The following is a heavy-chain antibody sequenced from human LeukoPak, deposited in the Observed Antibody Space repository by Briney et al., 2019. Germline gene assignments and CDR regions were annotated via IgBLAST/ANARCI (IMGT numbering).Heavy chain of an antibody. CDR2: ISGSGGST. Sequence: PGGSLRLSCAASGFTFSSYAMSWVRQAPGKGLEWVSAISGSGGSTYYADSVKGRFTISRDNSKNTLYLQLNSLRAEGTAVYYCARLVNYYGSGSYEEVYYFDYWGQGTLVTVSS. CDR1: GFTFSSYA. J-gene: IGHJ4*02. CDR3: ARLVNYYGSGSYEEVYYFDY. D-gene: IGHD3-10*01. V-gene: IGHV3-23*01.